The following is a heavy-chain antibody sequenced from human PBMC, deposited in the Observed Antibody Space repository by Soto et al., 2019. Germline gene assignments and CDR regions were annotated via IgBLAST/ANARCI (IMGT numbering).Heavy chain of an antibody. Sequence: GESLKISCKASGYSFSDYWIGWVRQMPGKGLEWMGIILPDDSDTKYSPSFQGRVTISADRSMTTAYLHLRSLEASDSATYFCARQGFSKHYFYAADVWGQGTTVTAP. V-gene: IGHV5-51*01. CDR2: ILPDDSDT. D-gene: IGHD6-13*01. CDR3: ARQGFSKHYFYAADV. J-gene: IGHJ6*02. CDR1: GYSFSDYW.